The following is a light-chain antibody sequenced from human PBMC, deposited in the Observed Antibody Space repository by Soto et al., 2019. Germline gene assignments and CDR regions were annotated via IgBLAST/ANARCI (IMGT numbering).Light chain of an antibody. CDR1: QDIRNF. J-gene: IGKJ3*01. V-gene: IGKV1-27*01. CDR3: QKYSSVPV. CDR2: AAS. Sequence: DIQMTQSPTSLSASVGDRVTITCRASQDIRNFVAWYQQKPGKARKLLIYAASNLQSGVPSRFSGSGSGTDFTLTINSLQPEDVATYSCQKYSSVPVFGPGTKVEIK.